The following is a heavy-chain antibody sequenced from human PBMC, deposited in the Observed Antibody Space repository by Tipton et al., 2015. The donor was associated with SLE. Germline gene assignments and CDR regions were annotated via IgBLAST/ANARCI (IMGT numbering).Heavy chain of an antibody. CDR3: AGTSYPREGYFDY. J-gene: IGHJ4*02. CDR1: GGSISSSSYY. V-gene: IGHV4-39*07. CDR2: IYYSGST. Sequence: GSLRLSCTVSGGSISSSSYYWGWIRQPPGKGLEWIGSIYYSGSTYYNPSLKSRATISVDTSKNQFSLKLSSVTAADTAVYYCAGTSYPREGYFDYWGQGTLVTVSS. D-gene: IGHD1-26*01.